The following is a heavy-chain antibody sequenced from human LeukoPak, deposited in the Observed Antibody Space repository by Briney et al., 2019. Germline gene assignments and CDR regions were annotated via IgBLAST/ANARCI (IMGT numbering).Heavy chain of an antibody. Sequence: PGGSLRLSCAASGFTFSSYAMHWVRQAPGKGLEWVAVISYDGSNKYYADSVKGRFTISRDNSKNTLYLQMNSLRAEDTAVYYCARDGQEWLHELTFDYWGQGTLVTVSS. CDR1: GFTFSSYA. CDR3: ARDGQEWLHELTFDY. D-gene: IGHD3-3*01. V-gene: IGHV3-30-3*01. CDR2: ISYDGSNK. J-gene: IGHJ4*02.